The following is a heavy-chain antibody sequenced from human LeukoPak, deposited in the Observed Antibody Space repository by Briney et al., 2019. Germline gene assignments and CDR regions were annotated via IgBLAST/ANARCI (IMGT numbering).Heavy chain of an antibody. CDR2: INPNTGGT. CDR3: ARAPMIVVVFPPRLDY. CDR1: VYTFTFYY. J-gene: IGHJ4*02. V-gene: IGHV1-2*02. Sequence: ASVTVSFKTSVYTFTFYYMHWVRQAPGQGLEWMGWINPNTGGTNYAQKFQGRVTMTSDTSISTAYMELSSLRSDDTAVYYCARAPMIVVVFPPRLDYWGQGTLVTVSS. D-gene: IGHD3-22*01.